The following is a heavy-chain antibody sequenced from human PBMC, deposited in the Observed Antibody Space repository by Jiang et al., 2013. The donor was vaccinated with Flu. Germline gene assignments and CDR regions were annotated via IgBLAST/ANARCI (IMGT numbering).Heavy chain of an antibody. Sequence: SGAEVKKPGSSVKVSCKASGGTFSSYAISWVRQAPGQGLEWMGRIIPILGIANYAQKFQGRVTITADKSTSTAYMELSSLRFEDTAVYYCARADYYGSGSYWNWYFDLWGRGTLVTVSS. D-gene: IGHD3-10*01. J-gene: IGHJ2*01. V-gene: IGHV1-69*04. CDR1: GGTFSSYA. CDR2: IIPILGIA. CDR3: ARADYYGSGSYWNWYFDL.